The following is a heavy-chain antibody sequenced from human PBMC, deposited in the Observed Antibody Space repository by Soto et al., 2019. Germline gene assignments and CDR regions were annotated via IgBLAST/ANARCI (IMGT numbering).Heavy chain of an antibody. CDR2: ISYGGST. D-gene: IGHD5-18*01. V-gene: IGHV4-31*01. CDR1: GGSINSGGYC. J-gene: IGHJ4*02. CDR3: SRGILV. Sequence: QVQLQESGPGLVKPSQTLSLTCTVTGGSINSGGYCCSWIRQHPGKGLEWIGCISYGGSTSYNASLKDLATISVDTSKNQFPLKLSYVTAAETSVYYCSRGILVWGQGTLITVSS.